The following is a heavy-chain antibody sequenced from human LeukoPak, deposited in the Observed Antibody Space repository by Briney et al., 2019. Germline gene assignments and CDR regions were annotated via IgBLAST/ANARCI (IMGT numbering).Heavy chain of an antibody. CDR1: GGSISSSSDY. D-gene: IGHD2-2*01. CDR3: ARHSRGCSSTSCPFDY. V-gene: IGHV4-39*01. CDR2: IYYSGST. J-gene: IGHJ4*02. Sequence: SETLSLTCTVSGGSISSSSDYWGWIRQPPGKGLEWIGSIYYSGSTYYNPSLKSRVTISVDTSKNQLSLKLSSVTDADTAVYYCARHSRGCSSTSCPFDYWGQGTLVTVSS.